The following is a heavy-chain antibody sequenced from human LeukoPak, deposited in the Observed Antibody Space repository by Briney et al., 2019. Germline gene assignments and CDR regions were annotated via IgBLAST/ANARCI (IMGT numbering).Heavy chain of an antibody. V-gene: IGHV3-30*18. D-gene: IGHD5-18*01. J-gene: IGHJ4*02. Sequence: QPGGSLRLSCAGTGFTFSSYGMHWVRQAPGKGLEWVAVISKDGSNKYYADSVKGRFTISRDNSKNTLYLQMNSLRAEDTAVYYYAKDSDTPHYFDYWGQGTLVTVSS. CDR2: ISKDGSNK. CDR1: GFTFSSYG. CDR3: AKDSDTPHYFDY.